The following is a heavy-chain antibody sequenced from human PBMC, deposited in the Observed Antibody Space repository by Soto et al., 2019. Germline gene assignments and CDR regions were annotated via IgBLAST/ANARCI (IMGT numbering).Heavy chain of an antibody. J-gene: IGHJ4*02. CDR1: GFTFSSCG. D-gene: IGHD3-22*01. CDR2: ISYDGSNK. V-gene: IGHV3-30*18. Sequence: QVQLVESGGGVVQPGRSLRLSCAASGFTFSSCGMHWVRQAPGKGLEWVAVISYDGSNKYYADSVKGRFTISRDNSKNTRYLQMNSLRAEDTAVYYCAKVYYDSSPPYDYWGQGTLVTVSS. CDR3: AKVYYDSSPPYDY.